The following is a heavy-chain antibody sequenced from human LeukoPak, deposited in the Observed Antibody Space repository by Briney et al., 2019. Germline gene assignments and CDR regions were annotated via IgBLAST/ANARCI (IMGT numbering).Heavy chain of an antibody. Sequence: GGSLRLPCAASGLSFSGSAMHWVRQASGRGLEWLGRIRSKANSNVTAYAASVYGRFIISRDDSRNTAYLQMNSLQTEDTAVYYCTRHSDKYCSGAGCYVYNFYGMDVWGQGTTVTVSS. V-gene: IGHV3-73*01. CDR3: TRHSDKYCSGAGCYVYNFYGMDV. CDR2: IRSKANSNVT. CDR1: GLSFSGSA. D-gene: IGHD2-15*01. J-gene: IGHJ6*02.